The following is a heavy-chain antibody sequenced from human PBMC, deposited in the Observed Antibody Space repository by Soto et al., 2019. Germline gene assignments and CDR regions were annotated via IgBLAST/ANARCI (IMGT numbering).Heavy chain of an antibody. V-gene: IGHV3-30*18. CDR1: AFTFTSYG. J-gene: IGHJ4*02. CDR3: AKDFLDVTMVRGVCPDY. Sequence: GGSLRHSCASSAFTFTSYGMHWVRQAPGKGLEWVAVISYDGSNKYYADSVKGRFTISRDNSKNTLYLQMNSLRAKDTAVYYCAKDFLDVTMVRGVCPDYWGQGPLVTVSS. D-gene: IGHD3-10*01. CDR2: ISYDGSNK.